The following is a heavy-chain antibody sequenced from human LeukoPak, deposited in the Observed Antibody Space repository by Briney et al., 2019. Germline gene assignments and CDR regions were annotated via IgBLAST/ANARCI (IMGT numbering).Heavy chain of an antibody. J-gene: IGHJ4*02. CDR1: GFTFSSYA. CDR2: ISYDGSNK. Sequence: GGSLRLSCAASGFTFSSYAMHWVRQAPGKGLEWVAVISYDGSNKYYADSVKGRFTISRDNSKNTLYLQMNSLRSEDTAVYYCARDNDSRDPPHFDYWGQGTLVTVSS. CDR3: ARDNDSRDPPHFDY. V-gene: IGHV3-30*04. D-gene: IGHD3-16*01.